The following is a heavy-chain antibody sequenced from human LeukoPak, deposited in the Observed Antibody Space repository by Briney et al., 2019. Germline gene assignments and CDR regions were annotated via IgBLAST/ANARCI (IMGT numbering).Heavy chain of an antibody. V-gene: IGHV3-23*01. D-gene: IGHD3-10*01. J-gene: IGHJ5*02. Sequence: PGGSLRLSCAASGFTFSSYAMSWVRQAPGKGLEWVSAISGSGGSTYYADSVKGRFTISRDNSKNTLYLQMNSLRAEDTAVYYCAKDETVLLWFGELSDGLAGFDPWGQGTLVTVSS. CDR2: ISGSGGST. CDR3: AKDETVLLWFGELSDGLAGFDP. CDR1: GFTFSSYA.